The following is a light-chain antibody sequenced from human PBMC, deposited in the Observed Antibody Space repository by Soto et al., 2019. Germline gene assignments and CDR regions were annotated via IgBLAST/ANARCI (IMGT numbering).Light chain of an antibody. CDR3: QRHDNWPRT. V-gene: IGKV3-11*01. CDR1: QSIGSY. CDR2: DAS. Sequence: EIILTQSPATLSLSPGERATPSCRASQSIGSYLAWYQQPPGRAPRLLIYDASTRATGVPARFSGSGSGTDFTLTISSLEPEDSAVYYCQRHDNWPRTFGQGTKVEIK. J-gene: IGKJ1*01.